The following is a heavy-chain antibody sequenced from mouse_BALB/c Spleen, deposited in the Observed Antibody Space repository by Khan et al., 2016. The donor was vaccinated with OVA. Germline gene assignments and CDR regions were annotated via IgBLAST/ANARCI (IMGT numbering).Heavy chain of an antibody. J-gene: IGHJ2*01. CDR2: ISSGSNTI. Sequence: EVELVESGGGLVQTGGSRKLSCAASGFTFSGFGMHWVRQAPEKGLEWVAYISSGSNTIYYAETVKGRFTISRDNPKNTPFLQMTSLRSEDTAMYYCARTGYDYFDYWGQGTTLTVSS. D-gene: IGHD2-2*01. V-gene: IGHV5-17*02. CDR3: ARTGYDYFDY. CDR1: GFTFSGFG.